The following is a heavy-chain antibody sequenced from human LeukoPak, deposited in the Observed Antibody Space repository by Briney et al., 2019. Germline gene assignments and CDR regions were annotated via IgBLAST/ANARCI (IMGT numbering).Heavy chain of an antibody. J-gene: IGHJ4*02. CDR2: INHSGST. CDR3: ARGDWKYGDFDR. Sequence: SETLSLTCAVYGGSFSGYYWSWIRQPPGKGLEWIGEINHSGSTNYNPSLKSRVTISVDTSKNQFSLKVSSMTAADTAVYYCARGDWKYGDFDRWGQGTLATVSS. CDR1: GGSFSGYY. D-gene: IGHD1-7*01. V-gene: IGHV4-34*01.